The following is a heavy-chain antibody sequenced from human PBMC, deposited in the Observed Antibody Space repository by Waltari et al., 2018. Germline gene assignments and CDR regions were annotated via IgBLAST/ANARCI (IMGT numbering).Heavy chain of an antibody. J-gene: IGHJ4*02. CDR1: GFTFSDHY. V-gene: IGHV3-72*01. D-gene: IGHD3-22*01. CDR2: IRNKANSYTT. Sequence: EVQLVESGGGLVQPGGSLRLSCAASGFTFSDHYMDWVRQAPGKGLKWFGGIRNKANSYTTEYAASVKGRLTISSDDSKNSLYLQMSNLKSEDTAVYYCASVGFYDSSGGNDFWGQGTLVTVSS. CDR3: ASVGFYDSSGGNDF.